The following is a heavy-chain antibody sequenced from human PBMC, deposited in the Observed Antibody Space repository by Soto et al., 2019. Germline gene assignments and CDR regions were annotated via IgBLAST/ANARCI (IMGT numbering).Heavy chain of an antibody. CDR1: GFTFISYA. V-gene: IGHV3-23*01. J-gene: IGHJ2*01. D-gene: IGHD3-3*01. Sequence: GGSLRLSCAASGFTFISYAMSWVRQAPGKGLEWVSAISGSGGSTYYADSVKGRFTISRDNSKNTLYLQMNSLRAEDTAVYYCAKARNYDFWSGYFFWYFDLWGRGTLVTVSS. CDR2: ISGSGGST. CDR3: AKARNYDFWSGYFFWYFDL.